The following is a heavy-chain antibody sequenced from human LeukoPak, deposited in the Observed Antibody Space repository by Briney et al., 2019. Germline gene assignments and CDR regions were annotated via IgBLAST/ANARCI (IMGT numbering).Heavy chain of an antibody. CDR1: GYSFTGYA. CDR3: ARDLKWELLWDYYYMDV. Sequence: GASVKVSCKASGYSFTGYAMNWVRQAPGQGLEWMGWINTNTGNPTYAQGFTGRFVFSLDTSVSTAYLQISSLKAEDTAVYYCARDLKWELLWDYYYMDVWGKGTTVTVSS. CDR2: INTNTGNP. D-gene: IGHD1-26*01. V-gene: IGHV7-4-1*02. J-gene: IGHJ6*03.